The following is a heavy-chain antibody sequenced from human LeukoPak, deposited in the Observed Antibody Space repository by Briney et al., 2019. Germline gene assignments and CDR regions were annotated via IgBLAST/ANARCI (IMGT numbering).Heavy chain of an antibody. Sequence: PGGSLRLSCAASGFTFSSYGMHWVRQAPGKGLEWVAVISYDGSNKYYADSVKGRFTISRDNSKNTLYLQMNSLRAEDTAVYYCAKDRGYSYGYSFDYWGQGTLVTVSS. CDR1: GFTFSSYG. CDR3: AKDRGYSYGYSFDY. V-gene: IGHV3-30*18. D-gene: IGHD5-18*01. J-gene: IGHJ4*02. CDR2: ISYDGSNK.